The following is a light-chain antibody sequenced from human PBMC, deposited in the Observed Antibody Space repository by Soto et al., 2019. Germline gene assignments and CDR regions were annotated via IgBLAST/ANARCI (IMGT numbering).Light chain of an antibody. CDR2: GAS. J-gene: IGKJ4*01. V-gene: IGKV3-20*01. CDR3: QQYNNWPLT. CDR1: QTVTNNY. Sequence: EIVLTQSPGTLSLSPGERATLSCRASQTVTNNYLAWYQQKPGQAPRLLIFGASSRATDIPDRFGGSGSGTDFTLTISSLEPEDFAVYYCQQYNNWPLTFGGGTKVEIK.